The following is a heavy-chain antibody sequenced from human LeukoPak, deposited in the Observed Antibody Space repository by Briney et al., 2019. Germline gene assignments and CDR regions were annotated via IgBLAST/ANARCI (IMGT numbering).Heavy chain of an antibody. D-gene: IGHD2-2*01. CDR2: IIPIFGTA. Sequence: SVTVSCKASGGTFSSYAIRWVRQAPGQGLEWMGGIIPIFGTANYAQKFQGRVTITADKSASTAYMELSSLRSEDTAVYYCASVYSLGYCSSTSCYALDYWGQGTLVTVSS. V-gene: IGHV1-69*06. CDR3: ASVYSLGYCSSTSCYALDY. J-gene: IGHJ4*02. CDR1: GGTFSSYA.